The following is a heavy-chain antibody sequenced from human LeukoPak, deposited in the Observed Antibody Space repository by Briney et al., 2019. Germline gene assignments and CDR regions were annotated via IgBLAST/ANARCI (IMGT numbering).Heavy chain of an antibody. Sequence: PSETLSLTCTVSGGSISSSSYYWGWIRQPPGKGLEWIGYIYYSGNTNYKPSLKSRVSISVDTSKNQFSLKLSSVTAADTAVYFCARGRSIFGVVIPYLFDYWGQGTLVTVSS. CDR3: ARGRSIFGVVIPYLFDY. D-gene: IGHD3-3*01. CDR2: IYYSGNT. V-gene: IGHV4-61*05. J-gene: IGHJ4*02. CDR1: GGSISSSSYY.